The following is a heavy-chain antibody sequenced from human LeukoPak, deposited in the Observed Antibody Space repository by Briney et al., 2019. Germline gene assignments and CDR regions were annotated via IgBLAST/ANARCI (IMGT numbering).Heavy chain of an antibody. J-gene: IGHJ5*02. CDR2: INPNSAAT. Sequence: ASVKVSCTASGYTFNNYYIHWLRQAPGQGLEWMGWINPNSAATNYVQYFEGRVTMTRDTSSSTVYMELSRLRSDDTAVYYRARSLGSLKEYWWFDPWGQGTLVTVSS. CDR1: GYTFNNYY. CDR3: ARSLGSLKEYWWFDP. D-gene: IGHD2/OR15-2a*01. V-gene: IGHV1-2*02.